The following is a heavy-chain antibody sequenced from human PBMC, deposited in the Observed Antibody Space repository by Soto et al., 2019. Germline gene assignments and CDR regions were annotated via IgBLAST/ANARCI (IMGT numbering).Heavy chain of an antibody. CDR1: GYTFTSYG. CDR3: AREYYCGAGPWY. V-gene: IGHV1-18*01. J-gene: IGHJ4*02. CDR2: ISAYNGNT. D-gene: IGHD3-10*01. Sequence: QVQLVQSGAEVKKPGASVKVSCKASGYTFTSYGISWVRQAPGQGLEWMGWISAYNGNTNSAQKLQGRVTMTTATSTSTGVMGLRGLRSDDTAVNYCAREYYCGAGPWYWGQGTLVTFSS.